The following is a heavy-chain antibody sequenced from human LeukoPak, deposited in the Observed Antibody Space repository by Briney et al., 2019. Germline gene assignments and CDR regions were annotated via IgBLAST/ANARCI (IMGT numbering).Heavy chain of an antibody. V-gene: IGHV1-24*01. Sequence: VDSVKVSCKVSGYTLTELSMHWVRQAPGKGHEWMGGFDPEDGETIYAQKFQGRVTMTEDTSTDTAYMELSSLRSEDTAVYYCATVNAGSGWSDFDYWGQGTLVTVSS. CDR3: ATVNAGSGWSDFDY. D-gene: IGHD6-19*01. J-gene: IGHJ4*02. CDR1: GYTLTELS. CDR2: FDPEDGET.